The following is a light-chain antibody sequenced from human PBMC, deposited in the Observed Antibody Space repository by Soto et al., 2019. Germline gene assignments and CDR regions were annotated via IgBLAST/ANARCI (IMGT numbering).Light chain of an antibody. V-gene: IGLV2-8*01. Sequence: QSVLTQPPSASGSPGQSVTISCTGTSGDIGGYDYVSWYQQHPGKAPKLMIYEVTKRPLGVPDRFSGSKSGNTASLTVSGLQAEDEADYYCSSYAGSNNPDVFGTGTKGTV. CDR2: EVT. J-gene: IGLJ1*01. CDR3: SSYAGSNNPDV. CDR1: SGDIGGYDY.